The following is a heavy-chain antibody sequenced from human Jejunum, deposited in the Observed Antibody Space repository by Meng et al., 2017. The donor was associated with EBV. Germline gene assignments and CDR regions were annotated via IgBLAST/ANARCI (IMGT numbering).Heavy chain of an antibody. CDR2: INPNSGGT. CDR3: ARDYSDSSRQGY. J-gene: IGHJ4*02. D-gene: IGHD3-22*01. Sequence: QVQPVPSGAEVKQPGASVRVSCKASRYTFTGYFIHWVRQAPGQGLEWMGRINPNSGGTSYTQKFQGRVTMTRDTSITTAYMELSRLGSDDTAVYYCARDYSDSSRQGYWGQGTLVTVSS. V-gene: IGHV1-2*06. CDR1: RYTFTGYF.